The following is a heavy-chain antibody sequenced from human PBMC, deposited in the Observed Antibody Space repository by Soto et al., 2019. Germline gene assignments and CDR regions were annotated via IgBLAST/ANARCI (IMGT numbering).Heavy chain of an antibody. CDR3: ARESEDLTSNFDY. V-gene: IGHV3-21*06. Sequence: XGSLRLSCAASGFTFTRYSMNWVRQAPGKGLEWVSSISSTTNYIYYGDSMKGRFTISRDNAKNSLYLEMNSLRAEDTAVYYCARESEDLTSNFDYWGQGTLVTVSS. CDR1: GFTFTRYS. CDR2: ISSTTNYI. J-gene: IGHJ4*02.